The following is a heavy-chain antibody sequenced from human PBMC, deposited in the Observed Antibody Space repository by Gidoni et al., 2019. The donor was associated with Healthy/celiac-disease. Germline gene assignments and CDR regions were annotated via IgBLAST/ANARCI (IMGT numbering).Heavy chain of an antibody. CDR3: AKDLPTKDIQLWFLGAFDI. V-gene: IGHV3-30*18. J-gene: IGHJ3*02. D-gene: IGHD5-18*01. CDR2: ISYDGSNT. Sequence: QVQLVESGGGVVQPGMSLRLSCAASGFTFSSYGMPWVRHAPGQGLEWVAVISYDGSNTYDADSVKCRFTISRDNSKNTLYLQMNSLRAEDTAVYYCAKDLPTKDIQLWFLGAFDIWGQGTMVTVSS. CDR1: GFTFSSYG.